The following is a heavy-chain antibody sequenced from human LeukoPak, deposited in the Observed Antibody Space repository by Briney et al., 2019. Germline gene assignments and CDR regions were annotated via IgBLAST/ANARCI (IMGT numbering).Heavy chain of an antibody. CDR3: AKDLSGSYYPGVDY. Sequence: GGSLRLSCAASGFTFSSYVMSWVRQAPGKGLEWVSGISTSGGSTYYTDSVKGRFTISRDNSKNTLYLQMNSLRAEDTAVYYCAKDLSGSYYPGVDYWGQGTLVTVSS. CDR1: GFTFSSYV. V-gene: IGHV3-23*01. CDR2: ISTSGGST. D-gene: IGHD1-26*01. J-gene: IGHJ4*02.